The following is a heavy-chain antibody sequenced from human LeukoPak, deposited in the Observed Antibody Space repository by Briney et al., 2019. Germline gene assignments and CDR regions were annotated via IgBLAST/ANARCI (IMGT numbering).Heavy chain of an antibody. CDR2: ITGGSDST. CDR3: AKGSAKVRPYYFDY. CDR1: GFTFSTYV. J-gene: IGHJ4*02. Sequence: GGSLRLSCAASGFTFSTYVMSWVRQAPGKGLEWVSAITGGSDSTYYADSEKGRFTISRDNSKNTLYLQMNSLRADDTAVYYCAKGSAKVRPYYFDYWGQGTLVTVSS. D-gene: IGHD2-15*01. V-gene: IGHV3-23*01.